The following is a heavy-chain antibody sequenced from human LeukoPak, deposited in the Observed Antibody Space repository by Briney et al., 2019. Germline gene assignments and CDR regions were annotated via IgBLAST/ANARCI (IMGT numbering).Heavy chain of an antibody. D-gene: IGHD3-22*01. J-gene: IGHJ3*02. CDR3: AREESRGYESDAFDI. Sequence: GGSLRLSCAASGFTFSSYSMNWVRQAPGKGLEWGSSISSSSSYIYYADSVKGRFTISRDNAKNTLYLQMNSLSAEDTAVYYCAREESRGYESDAFDIWGQGTMVTVSS. CDR1: GFTFSSYS. V-gene: IGHV3-21*01. CDR2: ISSSSSYI.